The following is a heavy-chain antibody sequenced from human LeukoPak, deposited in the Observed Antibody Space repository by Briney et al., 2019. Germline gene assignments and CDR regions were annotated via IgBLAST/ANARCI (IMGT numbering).Heavy chain of an antibody. CDR1: GFAFADYA. Sequence: GGSLRLSCAASGFAFADYAMHWVRQAPGKGLEWVSLISWDGGSTYYADSMKSRFTISRDNSKNSLYLQMNSLRAEDTALYYCAKDRTRKYYYDSSGYLYYFDYWGQGTLVTVSS. J-gene: IGHJ4*02. V-gene: IGHV3-43D*03. D-gene: IGHD3-22*01. CDR3: AKDRTRKYYYDSSGYLYYFDY. CDR2: ISWDGGST.